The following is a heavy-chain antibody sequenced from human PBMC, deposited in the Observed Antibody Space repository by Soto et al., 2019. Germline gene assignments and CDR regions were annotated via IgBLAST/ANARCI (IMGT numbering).Heavy chain of an antibody. CDR1: GGSISSSSYY. CDR2: IYYSGST. J-gene: IGHJ4*02. Sequence: SETLSLTCTVSGGSISSSSYYWGWIRQPPGKGLEWIGSIYYSGSTYYNPSLKSRVTISVDTSKNQFSLKLSSVTAADTAVYYCARLSYYDFWSGKRPRLQALDYWGQGTLVTVSS. D-gene: IGHD3-3*01. CDR3: ARLSYYDFWSGKRPRLQALDY. V-gene: IGHV4-39*01.